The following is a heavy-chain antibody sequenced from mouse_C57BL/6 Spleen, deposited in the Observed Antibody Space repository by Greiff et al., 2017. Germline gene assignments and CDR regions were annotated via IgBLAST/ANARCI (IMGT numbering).Heavy chain of an antibody. CDR2: IYPGSGNT. J-gene: IGHJ3*01. CDR1: GYTFTDYY. CDR3: AREAY. V-gene: IGHV1-76*01. Sequence: VQLVESGAELVRPGASVKLSCKASGYTFTDYYINWVKQRPGQGLEWIARIYPGSGNTYYNEKFKGKATLTAEKSSSTAYMQLSSLTSEDSAVYFCAREAYWGQGTLVTVSA.